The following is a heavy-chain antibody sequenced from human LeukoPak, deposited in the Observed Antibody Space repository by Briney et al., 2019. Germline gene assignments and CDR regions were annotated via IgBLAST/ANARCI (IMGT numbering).Heavy chain of an antibody. CDR3: ARDRVWTYYDFWSGYFLYGMDV. D-gene: IGHD3-3*01. CDR2: IYPGGRT. CDR1: GFTVSSNY. V-gene: IGHV3-53*01. J-gene: IGHJ6*02. Sequence: GGSLRLSCAASGFTVSSNYMSWVRQAPGKGLEWVSVIYPGGRTYYADSVKGRFTISRDNAKNTLYLQMNSLRAEDTAVYYCARDRVWTYYDFWSGYFLYGMDVWGQGTTVTVSS.